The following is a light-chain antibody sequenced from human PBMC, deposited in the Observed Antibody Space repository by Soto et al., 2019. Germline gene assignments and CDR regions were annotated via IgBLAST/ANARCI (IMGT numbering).Light chain of an antibody. CDR1: SRDVGGYNY. CDR3: FSNAGGYSFV. CDR2: DVS. V-gene: IGLV2-11*01. J-gene: IGLJ1*01. Sequence: QSVLTQPRSVSGSPGQSVTISCTGTSRDVGGYNYVSWYQQHPGKAPKLMIFDVSQRPSGVPDRFSGSKFGSTASLTISGLQAEDEAAYYCFSNAGGYSFVFGTGTKVTVL.